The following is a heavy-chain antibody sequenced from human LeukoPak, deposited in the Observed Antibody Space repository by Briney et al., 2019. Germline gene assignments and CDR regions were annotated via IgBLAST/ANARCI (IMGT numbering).Heavy chain of an antibody. D-gene: IGHD6-13*01. CDR2: INHSGST. CDR3: ARGGRVGPSSSRH. CDR1: GGSFSGYY. V-gene: IGHV4-34*01. J-gene: IGHJ4*02. Sequence: PSETLSLTYAVYGGSFSGYYWSWIRQPPGKGLEWIGEINHSGSTNYNPSLKSRVTISVDTSKNQFSLKLSSVTAADTAVYYCARGGRVGPSSSRHWGQGTLVTVSS.